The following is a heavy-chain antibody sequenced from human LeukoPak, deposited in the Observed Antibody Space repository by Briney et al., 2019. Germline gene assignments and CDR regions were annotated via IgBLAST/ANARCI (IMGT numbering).Heavy chain of an antibody. CDR2: IYTSGNT. J-gene: IGHJ5*02. V-gene: IGHV4-4*07. D-gene: IGHD3-22*01. Sequence: SETLSLTCTVSGGSISSYYWSWIRQPAGKGLEWIGRIYTSGNTNYNPSLKSRVTMSVDTSKKQFSLKLSSVTAADTAVYYCARDIKVVNPNNWLDPWGQGTLVTVSS. CDR3: ARDIKVVNPNNWLDP. CDR1: GGSISSYY.